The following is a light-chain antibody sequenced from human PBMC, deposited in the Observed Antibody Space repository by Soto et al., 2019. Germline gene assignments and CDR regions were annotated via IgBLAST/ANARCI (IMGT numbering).Light chain of an antibody. CDR1: QTVLYSSNNKNC. CDR3: QQHHSPPFT. Sequence: DIVMTQSPDSLGVSLGERVTINCKSSQTVLYSSNNKNCVAWYQQKPGQSPKLLIYWASTRESGVADRFSGSGSETDFTLTITSLQAEDVAVYYCQQHHSPPFTFGQGTKVHIK. V-gene: IGKV4-1*01. CDR2: WAS. J-gene: IGKJ2*01.